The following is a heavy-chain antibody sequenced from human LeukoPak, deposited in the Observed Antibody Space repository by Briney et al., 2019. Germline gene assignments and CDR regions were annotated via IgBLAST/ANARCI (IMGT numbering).Heavy chain of an antibody. CDR3: ARGSPYRIGWGYYYYYMDV. CDR1: GGSFSGYY. D-gene: IGHD6-19*01. V-gene: IGHV4-34*01. Sequence: PSETLSLTCAVYGGSFSGYYWSWIRQPPGKGLEWIGEINHSGSTNYNPSLKSRVTISVDTSKNQFSLKLSSVTAADTAVYYCARGSPYRIGWGYYYYYMDVWGKGTTVTVSS. CDR2: INHSGST. J-gene: IGHJ6*03.